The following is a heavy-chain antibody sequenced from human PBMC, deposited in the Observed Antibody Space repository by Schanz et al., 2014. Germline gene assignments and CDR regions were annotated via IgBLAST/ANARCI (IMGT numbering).Heavy chain of an antibody. CDR2: MSGSGSTA. V-gene: IGHV3-23*01. CDR1: GFTFFGSFA. Sequence: VQLLESGGGLVQPGGSLRLSCVASGFTFFGSFAMSWVRQAPGKGLEWVSGMSGSGSTADYADSVKGRFTISRDNSRKTLYLQMNSLRADDTAVYYCAGAVATIRADSFDIWGQGTMVAVSS. CDR3: AGAVATIRADSFDI. D-gene: IGHD5-12*01. J-gene: IGHJ3*02.